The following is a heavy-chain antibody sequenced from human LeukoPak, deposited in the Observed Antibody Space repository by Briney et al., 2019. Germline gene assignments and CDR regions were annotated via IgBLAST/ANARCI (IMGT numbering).Heavy chain of an antibody. V-gene: IGHV3-74*01. J-gene: IGHJ4*02. CDR1: GFTVSNNY. CDR2: INGDGSAT. CDR3: ARDLNWGQVDY. D-gene: IGHD7-27*01. Sequence: GGSLRLSCAASGFTVSNNYMIWVRQAPGKGLAWVSRINGDGSATNYAGSMKGRFTISRDNARNIVYLQMNSLREDDTAVYYCARDLNWGQVDYWGQGTLVTVSS.